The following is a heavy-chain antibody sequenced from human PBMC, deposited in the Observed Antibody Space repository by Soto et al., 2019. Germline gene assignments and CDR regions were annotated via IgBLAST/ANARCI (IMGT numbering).Heavy chain of an antibody. J-gene: IGHJ6*02. V-gene: IGHV1-69*02. Sequence: VQLVQSGAEVKKPGSSVKVSCQASGGTFSSYTIRGVRQAPGQGLEWMGRIIPILGIANYAQKFQGRVTITPDQCKSTAYMELSSLRSEDTAVYYGARLNVDTAMGWGYYDYDVMYVWGQGTTVTVAS. CDR2: IIPILGIA. CDR1: GGTFSSYT. CDR3: ARLNVDTAMGWGYYDYDVMYV. D-gene: IGHD5-18*01.